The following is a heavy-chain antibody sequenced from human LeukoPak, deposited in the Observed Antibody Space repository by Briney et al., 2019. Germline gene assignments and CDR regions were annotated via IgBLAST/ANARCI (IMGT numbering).Heavy chain of an antibody. CDR1: GGSVSSYY. CDR2: LSHSGSS. CDR3: ARARYANAWYAFDI. J-gene: IGHJ3*02. Sequence: PSETLSLTCTVSGGSVSSYYGSWIRRPPGRGLEWIADLSHSGSSDYNPSLTSRVTTLVDTSKNQFSLKLTSVTAADTAVYYCARARYANAWYAFDIWGHGTMVTGSS. V-gene: IGHV4-59*02. D-gene: IGHD2-2*01.